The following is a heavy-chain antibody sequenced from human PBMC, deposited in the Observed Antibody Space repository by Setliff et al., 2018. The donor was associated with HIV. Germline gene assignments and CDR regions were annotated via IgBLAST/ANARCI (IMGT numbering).Heavy chain of an antibody. CDR1: GGSINSTSYY. J-gene: IGHJ4*02. Sequence: SETLSLTCTVSGGSINSTSYYWGWIRQPPGNGLEWIGSIYHTGSSYYNPSLNDRATISLDTSKNQFSLKLTSVTASDTAVYYCARAAAGNTGPFDLWGQGSPVTVSS. CDR3: ARAAAGNTGPFDL. D-gene: IGHD4-17*01. CDR2: IYHTGSS. V-gene: IGHV4-39*07.